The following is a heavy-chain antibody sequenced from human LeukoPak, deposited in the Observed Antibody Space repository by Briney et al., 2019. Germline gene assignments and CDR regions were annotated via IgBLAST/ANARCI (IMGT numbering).Heavy chain of an antibody. V-gene: IGHV4-59*11. CDR2: IYYTGST. Sequence: SETLSLTCTVSGGSMNNHYWSWIRQAPGKGLEWVSYIYYTGSTNYNPSLKSRVTISIDTSKNQFSLKLSSATAADTAVYYCARLVASTNYYMDVWGKGTTVTVSS. CDR1: GGSMNNHY. D-gene: IGHD2-21*01. CDR3: ARLVASTNYYMDV. J-gene: IGHJ6*03.